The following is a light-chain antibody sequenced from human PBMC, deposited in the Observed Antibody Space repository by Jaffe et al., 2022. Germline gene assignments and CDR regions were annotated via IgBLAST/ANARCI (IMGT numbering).Light chain of an antibody. V-gene: IGLV2-14*03. CDR1: SSDVGAYNY. J-gene: IGLJ1*01. CDR2: DVT. Sequence: QSALTQPASVSGSPGQSITISCTGTSSDVGAYNYVSWFQQHPDKAPKLLIYDVTNRPSGVSNRFSGSKSGNLASLTISGLQAEDEADYYCCSFTLRHTYIFGTGTKVTVI. CDR3: CSFTLRHTYI.